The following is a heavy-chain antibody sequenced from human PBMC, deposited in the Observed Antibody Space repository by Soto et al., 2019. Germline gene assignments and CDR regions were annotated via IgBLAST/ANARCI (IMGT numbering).Heavy chain of an antibody. D-gene: IGHD2-15*01. CDR3: AAELRDGVVAATRDY. J-gene: IGHJ4*02. Sequence: ASVKVSCKASGYTFTSYGISWVRQAPGQGLEWMGWISAYNGNTNYAQKFQERVTITRDMSTSTAYMELSSLRSEDTAVYYCAAELRDGVVAATRDYWGQGTLVTVSS. CDR2: ISAYNGNT. V-gene: IGHV1-18*01. CDR1: GYTFTSYG.